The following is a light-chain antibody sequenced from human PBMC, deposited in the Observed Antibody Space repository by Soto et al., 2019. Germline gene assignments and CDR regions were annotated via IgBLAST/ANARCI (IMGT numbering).Light chain of an antibody. Sequence: EIVMTQSPATLSESPGERATLSCRASQSVRKNLAWYQQKSGQAPRLLIYGASTRANGIPARFSGSGSGTEFTLTIGSLQSEDCAVYYCQQYDNWPLTFGGGTKVEIK. CDR2: GAS. CDR3: QQYDNWPLT. V-gene: IGKV3-15*01. CDR1: QSVRKN. J-gene: IGKJ4*01.